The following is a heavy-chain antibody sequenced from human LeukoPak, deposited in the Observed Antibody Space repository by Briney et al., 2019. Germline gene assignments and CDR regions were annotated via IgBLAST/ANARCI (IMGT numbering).Heavy chain of an antibody. CDR2: IYPGDSDT. CDR3: ATLGYYYDSSGYFGINRNWFDP. D-gene: IGHD3-22*01. CDR1: GYSFTSYW. J-gene: IGHJ5*02. Sequence: GESLKISCKGSGYSFTSYWIGWVRQMPGKGLEGMGIIYPGDSDTRYSPSFQGQVTISADKSIRTAYLQWSSLKASDTAMYYCATLGYYYDSSGYFGINRNWFDPWGQGTLVTVSS. V-gene: IGHV5-51*01.